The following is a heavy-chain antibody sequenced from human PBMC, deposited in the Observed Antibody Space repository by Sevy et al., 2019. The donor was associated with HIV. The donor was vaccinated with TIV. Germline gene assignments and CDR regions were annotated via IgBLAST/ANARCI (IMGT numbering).Heavy chain of an antibody. Sequence: SETLSLTCTVSGGSIIGYYWAWIRQPPGKRLEFIGWMHYSGKTNYNPSVSSRVSMSLDTSRNQFSLRLFSLTAADTAIYYCARHKSQGDYTLDLWGPGTLVTVSS. CDR3: ARHKSQGDYTLDL. V-gene: IGHV4-59*08. J-gene: IGHJ4*02. D-gene: IGHD4-17*01. CDR2: MHYSGKT. CDR1: GGSIIGYY.